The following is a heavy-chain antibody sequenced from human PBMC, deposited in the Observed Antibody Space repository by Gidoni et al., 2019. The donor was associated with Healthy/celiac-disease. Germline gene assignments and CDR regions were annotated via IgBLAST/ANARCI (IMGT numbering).Heavy chain of an antibody. CDR1: GGSIRSYY. Sequence: QVQLQASGPGLVKPSETLSITCTVSGGSIRSYYWSWIRQPAGKGLEWIGRIYTSGSTTYNPSRKSRVTRSVDTSKNQFSLKLSSVTAADKAVYYWARAEPGNWFDPWGQGTLVTVSS. J-gene: IGHJ5*02. V-gene: IGHV4-4*07. CDR3: ARAEPGNWFDP. D-gene: IGHD1-26*01. CDR2: IYTSGST.